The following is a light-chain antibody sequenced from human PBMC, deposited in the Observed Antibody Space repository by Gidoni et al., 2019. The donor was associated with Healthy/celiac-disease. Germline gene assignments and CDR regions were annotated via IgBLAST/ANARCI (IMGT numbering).Light chain of an antibody. CDR3: QQRSNWPPVT. J-gene: IGKJ4*01. Sequence: EIVFTHSPATLSLSPGQRATLSCRASQSVSSYLAWYQQKPGQAPRLLIYDASNRATGIPARFSGSGSGTDFTLTISSLEPEDFAVYYCQQRSNWPPVTFGGGTKVEIK. CDR1: QSVSSY. V-gene: IGKV3-11*01. CDR2: DAS.